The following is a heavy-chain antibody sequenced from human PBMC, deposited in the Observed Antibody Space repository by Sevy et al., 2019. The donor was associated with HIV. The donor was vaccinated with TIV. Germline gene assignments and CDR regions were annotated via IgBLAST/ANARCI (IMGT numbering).Heavy chain of an antibody. CDR3: ARRAAGYSSSRFDY. CDR1: GYSISSGYY. D-gene: IGHD6-13*01. CDR2: IYHSGST. V-gene: IGHV4-38-2*01. J-gene: IGHJ4*02. Sequence: SETLSLTCAVSGYSISSGYYWGWIRQPPGKGLEWIGSIYHSGSTYYNPSLKSQVTISVDTSKNQFSLKLSSVTAADTAVYYCARRAAGYSSSRFDYWGQGSLVTVSS.